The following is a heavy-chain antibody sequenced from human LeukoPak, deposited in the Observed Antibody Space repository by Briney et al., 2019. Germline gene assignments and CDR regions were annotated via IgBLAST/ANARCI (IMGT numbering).Heavy chain of an antibody. J-gene: IGHJ5*02. Sequence: ASVKVSCTASGGTFSSYAISWVRQAPGQGLEWMGGIIPIFGTANYAQKFQGRVTITADESTSTAYMELSSLRSEGTAVYYCARVSGSARWAAWGQGTLVTVSS. D-gene: IGHD5-24*01. CDR1: GGTFSSYA. V-gene: IGHV1-69*01. CDR3: ARVSGSARWAA. CDR2: IIPIFGTA.